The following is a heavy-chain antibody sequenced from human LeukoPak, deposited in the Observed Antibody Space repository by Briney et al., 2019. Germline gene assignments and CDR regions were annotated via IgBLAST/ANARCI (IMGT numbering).Heavy chain of an antibody. CDR3: ARDLGGPDY. J-gene: IGHJ4*02. D-gene: IGHD3-16*01. Sequence: GGSLRLSCAASGFTFSSYSMNWVRQAPGKGLVWVSRITNDGSSTSYADSVKGRFTISRDNAKNTLFLQMNSLRVEDTAVYYCARDLGGPDYWGQGTLVTVSS. V-gene: IGHV3-74*01. CDR2: ITNDGSST. CDR1: GFTFSSYS.